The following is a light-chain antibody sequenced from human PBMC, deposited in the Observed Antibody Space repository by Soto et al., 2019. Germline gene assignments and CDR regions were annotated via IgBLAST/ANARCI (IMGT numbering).Light chain of an antibody. Sequence: DIQMTQSPSTLSATAGDRVTITCRASQSISSWLAWYQHKPGKAPKLLIYDASNLDSGVPSRFSGSGSGTEFSLTISSLQPEDFATYYCQQSYSTPWTFGQGTKVEIK. CDR1: QSISSW. J-gene: IGKJ1*01. V-gene: IGKV1-5*01. CDR2: DAS. CDR3: QQSYSTPWT.